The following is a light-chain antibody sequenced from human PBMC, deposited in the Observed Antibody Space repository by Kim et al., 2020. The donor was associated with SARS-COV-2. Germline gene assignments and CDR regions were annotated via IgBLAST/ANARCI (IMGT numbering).Light chain of an antibody. CDR2: AAS. CDR3: HQLNSYPLT. CDR1: QGISSY. V-gene: IGKV1-9*01. Sequence: IQLTQSPSSLSASVGDRVTITCRASQGISSYLGWYQQKPGKAHKLLIYAASPLQSGVPSRFSGSGSGTDFTLTISSLQPEGFATYYYHQLNSYPLTFGGGTKVHIK. J-gene: IGKJ4*01.